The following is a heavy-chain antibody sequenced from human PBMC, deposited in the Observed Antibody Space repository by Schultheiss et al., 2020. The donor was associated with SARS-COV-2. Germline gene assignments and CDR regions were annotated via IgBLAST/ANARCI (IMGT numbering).Heavy chain of an antibody. CDR1: GYTFTSYG. J-gene: IGHJ5*02. CDR3: ARDSSGSYSHRWFDP. CDR2: IIPILGTA. D-gene: IGHD1-26*01. V-gene: IGHV1-69*13. Sequence: SVKVSCKASGYTFTSYGISWVRQAPGQGLEWMGGIIPILGTANYAQKFQGRVTITADESTSTAYMELSSLRSEDTAVYYCARDSSGSYSHRWFDPWGQGTLVTVSS.